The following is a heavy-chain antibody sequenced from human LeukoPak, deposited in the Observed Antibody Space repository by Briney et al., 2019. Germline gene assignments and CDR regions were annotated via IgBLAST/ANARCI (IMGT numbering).Heavy chain of an antibody. V-gene: IGHV3-48*02. J-gene: IGHJ4*02. CDR2: ISSSTSTI. D-gene: IGHD3-22*01. CDR3: ARARSSGYYNHFDY. Sequence: GGSLRLSCAASGFTVSSNYMSWVRQAPGKGLEWLSYISSSTSTIYYADSVKGRFTISRDNAKNSLYLQMNSLRDEDTAVYYCARARSSGYYNHFDYWGQGTLVTVSS. CDR1: GFTVSSNY.